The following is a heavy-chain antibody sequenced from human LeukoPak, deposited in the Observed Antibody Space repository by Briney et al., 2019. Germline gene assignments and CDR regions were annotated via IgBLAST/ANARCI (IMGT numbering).Heavy chain of an antibody. CDR2: IYTSGST. J-gene: IGHJ5*02. D-gene: IGHD6-19*01. V-gene: IGHV4-4*07. Sequence: SETLSLTCTVSGGSISSYYWSWIRQPAGKGLEWIGRIYTSGSTNYNPSLKSRVTMSVDTSKNQFSLKLSSVTAADTAVYYCAXXXXIYSSGWYRQGDWFDPWGQGTLVTVSS. CDR1: GGSISSYY. CDR3: AXXXXIYSSGWYRQGDWFDP.